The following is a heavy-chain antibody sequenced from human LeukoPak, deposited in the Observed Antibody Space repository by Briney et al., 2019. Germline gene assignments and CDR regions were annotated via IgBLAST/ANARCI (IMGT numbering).Heavy chain of an antibody. Sequence: SETLSLTCTVSGGSISSYYWGWIRQPPGKGLEWIGSIYYSGSTYYNPSLRSRVTISVDTSKNQFSLKLSSVTAADTAVYYCAKDPFVVVPAAMLDYWGQGTLVTVSS. CDR2: IYYSGST. J-gene: IGHJ4*02. CDR1: GGSISSYY. CDR3: AKDPFVVVPAAMLDY. D-gene: IGHD2-2*01. V-gene: IGHV4-39*07.